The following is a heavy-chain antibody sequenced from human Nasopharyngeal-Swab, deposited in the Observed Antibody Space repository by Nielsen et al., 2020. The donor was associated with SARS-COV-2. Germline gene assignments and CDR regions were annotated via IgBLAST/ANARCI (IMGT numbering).Heavy chain of an antibody. D-gene: IGHD5-12*01. CDR3: ARRGASGHDQGSYYHYYYYMDV. Sequence: WVRQAPGQGLEWMGWISAYNGNTNYAQKLQGRVTMTTDTSTSTAYMELRSLRSDDTAVYYCARRGASGHDQGSYYHYYYYMDVWGKGTTVTVSS. V-gene: IGHV1-18*01. CDR2: ISAYNGNT. J-gene: IGHJ6*03.